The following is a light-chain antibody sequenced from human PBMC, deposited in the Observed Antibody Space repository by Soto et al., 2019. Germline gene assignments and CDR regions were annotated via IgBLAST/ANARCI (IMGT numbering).Light chain of an antibody. CDR1: QSVGSRF. CDR2: GTF. CDR3: QQYNNWPFP. V-gene: IGKV3-20*01. J-gene: IGKJ3*01. Sequence: IALTQSPGTVSLSPGERATLSCRASQSVGSRFLAWYQQKPGQAPRLLISGTFSRATGIPDRFSGSGSGTEFTLTASSLQPEDFAVYYCQQYNNWPFPFGPGTKVAI.